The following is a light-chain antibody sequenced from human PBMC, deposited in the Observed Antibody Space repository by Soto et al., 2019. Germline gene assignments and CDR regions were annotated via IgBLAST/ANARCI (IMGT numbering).Light chain of an antibody. V-gene: IGKV3-20*01. Sequence: EVVLTQSPGTLSLSPGGRATLSCRASQSVGNSFVAWYQQKPGQPPRLLIYDTSKRATGIPDRFSGSVSGTDFTLSISRVEPEDFAVYYCQQYATSLSITFGQGTRLEIK. CDR1: QSVGNSF. J-gene: IGKJ5*01. CDR2: DTS. CDR3: QQYATSLSIT.